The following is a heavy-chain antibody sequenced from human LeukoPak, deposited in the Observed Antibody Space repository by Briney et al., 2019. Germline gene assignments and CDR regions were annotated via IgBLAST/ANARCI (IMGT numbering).Heavy chain of an antibody. CDR1: GFTFSSYE. V-gene: IGHV3-48*03. D-gene: IGHD2-15*01. CDR2: ISSSGSTI. Sequence: GGSLRLSCAASGFTFSSYEMNWVRQAPGKGLESVSYISSSGSTIYYADSVKGRFTISRDNAKNSLYLQMNSLRAEDTAVYYCARSHTWWYDWYFDLWGRGTLVTVSS. CDR3: ARSHTWWYDWYFDL. J-gene: IGHJ2*01.